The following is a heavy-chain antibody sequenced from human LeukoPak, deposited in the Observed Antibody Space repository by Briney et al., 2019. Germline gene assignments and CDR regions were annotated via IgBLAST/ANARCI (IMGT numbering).Heavy chain of an antibody. V-gene: IGHV4-34*01. CDR2: INHSGST. CDR3: ARVLFLSSSSLNWFDP. J-gene: IGHJ5*02. CDR1: GGSFSGYC. D-gene: IGHD6-13*01. Sequence: PSETLSLTCAVYGGSFSGYCWSWIRQPPGKGLEWIGEINHSGSTNYNPSLKSRVTISVDTSKNQFSLKLSSVTAADTAVYYCARVLFLSSSSLNWFDPWGQGTLVTVSS.